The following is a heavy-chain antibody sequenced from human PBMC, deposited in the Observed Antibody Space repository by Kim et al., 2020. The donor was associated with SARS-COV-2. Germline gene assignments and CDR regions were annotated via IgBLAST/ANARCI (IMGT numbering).Heavy chain of an antibody. CDR3: TQDQMVRGVIMNLWYYYGMDV. CDR2: IKSKTDGGTT. D-gene: IGHD3-10*01. CDR1: GFTFSNAW. J-gene: IGHJ6*02. Sequence: GGSLRLSCAASGFTFSNAWMSWVRQAPGKGLEWVGRIKSKTDGGTTDYAAPVKGRFTISRDDSKNTLYLQMNSLKTEDTAVYYCTQDQMVRGVIMNLWYYYGMDVWGQGTTVTVSS. V-gene: IGHV3-15*01.